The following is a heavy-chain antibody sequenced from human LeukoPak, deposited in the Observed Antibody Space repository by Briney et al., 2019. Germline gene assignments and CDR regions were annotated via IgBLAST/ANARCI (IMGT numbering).Heavy chain of an antibody. CDR2: ISGSGGSI. Sequence: GGSLRLSCAASGFTFSSYAMSWVRQAPGKGLEWVSAISGSGGSIYYADSVKGRFTISRDNSKNTLYLQMNSLRAEDTAVYYCAKDPYGGSSGHFDYWGQGTLVTVSS. V-gene: IGHV3-23*01. D-gene: IGHD1-26*01. CDR3: AKDPYGGSSGHFDY. J-gene: IGHJ4*02. CDR1: GFTFSSYA.